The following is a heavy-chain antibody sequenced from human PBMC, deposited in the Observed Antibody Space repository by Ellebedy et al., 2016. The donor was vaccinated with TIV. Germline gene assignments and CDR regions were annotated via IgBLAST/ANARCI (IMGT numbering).Heavy chain of an antibody. CDR3: ARGIYDSSGNWYFDL. CDR2: IWYDGSNK. D-gene: IGHD3-22*01. J-gene: IGHJ2*01. V-gene: IGHV3-33*01. Sequence: GGSLRLSCAASGFTFSSYGMHWVRQAPGKGLEWVAVIWYDGSNKYYADSVKGRFTISRDNSKNTLYLQMNSLRAEDTAVYYCARGIYDSSGNWYFDLWGRGTLVTVSS. CDR1: GFTFSSYG.